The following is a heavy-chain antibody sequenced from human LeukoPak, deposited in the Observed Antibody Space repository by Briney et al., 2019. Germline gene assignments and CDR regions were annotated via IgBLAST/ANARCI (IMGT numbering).Heavy chain of an antibody. CDR1: GYTFTNYY. J-gene: IGHJ6*03. Sequence: RASVKVSCKASGYTFTNYYMHWVRQAPGQGLEWMGIINPSGGSTSYAQKFQGRVTMTRDTSTSTVYMELSSLRSEDTAVYYCARSPPYSSPVDYYYMDVWGKGTTVTVSS. CDR3: ARSPPYSSPVDYYYMDV. V-gene: IGHV1-46*01. CDR2: INPSGGST. D-gene: IGHD6-13*01.